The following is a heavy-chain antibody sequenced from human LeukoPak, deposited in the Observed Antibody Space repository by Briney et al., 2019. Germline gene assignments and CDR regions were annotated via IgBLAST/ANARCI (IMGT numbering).Heavy chain of an antibody. CDR1: GFTFSSYD. V-gene: IGHV3-13*04. D-gene: IGHD2-2*01. CDR3: ARGSIVPAARHGMDV. Sequence: GGSLRLSCAASGFTFSSYDMHGVRQATGKGLEWVSAIGTAGDTYYPGSVKGRFTISRENAKNSLYLQMNSLRAGDTAVYYCARGSIVPAARHGMDVWGQGTTVTVSS. CDR2: IGTAGDT. J-gene: IGHJ6*02.